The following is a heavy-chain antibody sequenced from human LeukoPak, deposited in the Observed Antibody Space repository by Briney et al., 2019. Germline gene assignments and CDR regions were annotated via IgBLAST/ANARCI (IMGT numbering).Heavy chain of an antibody. CDR1: GFTFNNYA. CDR3: AKGRATMPNNWFDP. CDR2: ICYSGTNT. Sequence: PGGSLRLSCAASGFTFNNYAMSWVRQAPGKGLEWVSAICYSGTNTFYADSVKGRFTIFRDNSKNTLYLHMNSLRAEDTAVYYCAKGRATMPNNWFDPWGQGTLVTVSS. J-gene: IGHJ5*02. D-gene: IGHD2-2*01. V-gene: IGHV3-23*01.